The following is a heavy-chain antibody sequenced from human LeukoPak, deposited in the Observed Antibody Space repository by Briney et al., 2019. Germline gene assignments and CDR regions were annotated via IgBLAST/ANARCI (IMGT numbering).Heavy chain of an antibody. J-gene: IGHJ4*02. D-gene: IGHD3-3*01. CDR3: TTDPQTIFGVPQPGY. V-gene: IGHV3-15*07. CDR2: IKSKTDGGTT. Sequence: GGSLRLSCAASGFTFSNAWMNWVRQAPGKGLEWVGRIKSKTDGGTTDYAAPVKGRFTISRDDSKNTLYLQMNSLKTEDTAVYCCTTDPQTIFGVPQPGYWGQGTLVTVSS. CDR1: GFTFSNAW.